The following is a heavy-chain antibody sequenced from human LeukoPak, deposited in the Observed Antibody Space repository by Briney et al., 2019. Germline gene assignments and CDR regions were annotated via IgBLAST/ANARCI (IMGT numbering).Heavy chain of an antibody. J-gene: IGHJ5*02. V-gene: IGHV4-30-4*01. CDR2: IYYSGST. D-gene: IGHD4/OR15-4a*01. CDR1: GGSISSGDYY. Sequence: SETLSLTCTVSGGSISSGDYYWSWIRQPPGKGLEWIGYIYYSGSTYYNPSLKSRVTISVDTSKNQFSLKLSSVAAADTAVYYCARGVLFNWFDPWGQGTLVTVSS. CDR3: ARGVLFNWFDP.